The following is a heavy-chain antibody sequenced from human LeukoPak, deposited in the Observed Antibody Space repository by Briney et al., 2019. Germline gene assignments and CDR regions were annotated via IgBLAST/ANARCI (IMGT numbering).Heavy chain of an antibody. D-gene: IGHD3-22*01. CDR1: GGSVSKYA. J-gene: IGHJ3*02. CDR3: AGAPSYYDSSGSNDAFDI. CDR2: IVPVLGIT. Sequence: SVKVSCKASGGSVSKYAISWVRQAPGQGLEWMGRIVPVLGITNYAQKFQGRVTVTADKSTTTAYMELSSLRSEDTAIYYCAGAPSYYDSSGSNDAFDIWGQGTMVTVSS. V-gene: IGHV1-69*04.